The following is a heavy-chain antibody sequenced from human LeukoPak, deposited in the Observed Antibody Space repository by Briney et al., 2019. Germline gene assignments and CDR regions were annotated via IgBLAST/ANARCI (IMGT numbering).Heavy chain of an antibody. D-gene: IGHD5-12*01. CDR2: IHHGGNT. CDR1: RGSFSGYY. V-gene: IGHV4-34*01. Sequence: SETLSLTCAVYRGSFSGYYWSWIRQPPGKGLEWIGDIHHGGNTIYNPSLKSRVPISLVMSKNQVSLNLSSVTAPDTAVYYCARGRTRLTSGPTMRAYYYGMHVWGQGPTATVSS. CDR3: ARGRTRLTSGPTMRAYYYGMHV. J-gene: IGHJ6*02.